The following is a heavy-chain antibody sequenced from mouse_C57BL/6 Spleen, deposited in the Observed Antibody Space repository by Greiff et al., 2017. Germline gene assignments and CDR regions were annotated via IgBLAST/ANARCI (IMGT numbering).Heavy chain of an antibody. D-gene: IGHD2-4*01. Sequence: QVQLQQSGAELVKPGASVKLSCKASGYTFTSYCMHWVKQRPGQGLEWIGMIHPNSGSTDYNEKFKSKATLTVDKSSSTAYMQLSSLTSEDSAVYYCGRNYDDAGFAYWGQGTLVTVSA. V-gene: IGHV1-64*01. CDR2: IHPNSGST. CDR1: GYTFTSYC. J-gene: IGHJ3*01. CDR3: GRNYDDAGFAY.